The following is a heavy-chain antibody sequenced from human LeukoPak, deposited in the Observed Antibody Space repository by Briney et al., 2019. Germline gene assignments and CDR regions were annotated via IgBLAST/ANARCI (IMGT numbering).Heavy chain of an antibody. D-gene: IGHD6-19*01. J-gene: IGHJ6*02. V-gene: IGHV1-18*01. CDR2: INTYNGNT. Sequence: ASVKVSCKASGYTFTSSGISWVRQAPGQGLEWMGWINTYNGNTNYSQKLQGRVTMTTDTPTSTAYMELRSLRSDDTAVYYCARDEQWLVPISRPFYGMDVWGQGTTVTVSS. CDR1: GYTFTSSG. CDR3: ARDEQWLVPISRPFYGMDV.